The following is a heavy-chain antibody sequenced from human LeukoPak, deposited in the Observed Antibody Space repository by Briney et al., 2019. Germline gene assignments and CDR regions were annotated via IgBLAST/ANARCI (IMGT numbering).Heavy chain of an antibody. CDR2: INHSGST. D-gene: IGHD1-26*01. Sequence: SETLSLTCAVYGGSFSGYYWSWIRQPPGKGLEWIGEINHSGSTNYNPSLKSRVTISVDTSKNQFSLKLSSVTAADTAVYYCASGSYGFDYWGQGTLVTVSS. CDR3: ASGSYGFDY. V-gene: IGHV4-34*01. CDR1: GGSFSGYY. J-gene: IGHJ4*02.